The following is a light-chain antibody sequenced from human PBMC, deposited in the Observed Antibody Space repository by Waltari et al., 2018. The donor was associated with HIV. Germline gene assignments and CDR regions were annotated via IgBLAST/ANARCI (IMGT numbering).Light chain of an antibody. Sequence: NVLTQSPGILYLSPGETAIVSCRASQSVSDNYLAWYQQKAGQAPRLLMYGVSTRATGIPDRFSGSGSGTDFTLTISGLEPEDFAVYYCQQYASSSFSFGPGTKVEIK. CDR3: QQYASSSFS. V-gene: IGKV3-20*01. J-gene: IGKJ3*01. CDR1: QSVSDNY. CDR2: GVS.